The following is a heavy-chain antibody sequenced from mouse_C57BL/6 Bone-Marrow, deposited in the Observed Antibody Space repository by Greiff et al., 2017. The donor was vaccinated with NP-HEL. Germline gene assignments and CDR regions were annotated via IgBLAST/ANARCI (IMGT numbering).Heavy chain of an antibody. Sequence: EVQLQQSGAELVRPGASVKLSCTASGFNIKDDYMHWVKQRPEQGLEWIGWIDPENGDTEYASKFQGKATITADTSSNTAYLQLSSLTSEDTAVYYCTTLYDYGPFDYWGQGTTLTVSS. CDR1: GFNIKDDY. J-gene: IGHJ2*01. CDR2: IDPENGDT. D-gene: IGHD1-1*01. CDR3: TTLYDYGPFDY. V-gene: IGHV14-4*01.